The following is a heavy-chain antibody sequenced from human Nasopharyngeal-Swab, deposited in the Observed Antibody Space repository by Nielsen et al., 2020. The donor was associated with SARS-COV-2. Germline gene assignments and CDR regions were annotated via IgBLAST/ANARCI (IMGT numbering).Heavy chain of an antibody. Sequence: SETLSLTCTVSGASISSIINYWGWILQSPQKGLEWIVTVSYSGTANYNPSLNSRVTISVDTSKNQFSLKLISVTAADTAVYYCARDESGDYLGLPFDYWGQGTLVTVSS. CDR2: VSYSGTA. D-gene: IGHD4-17*01. V-gene: IGHV4-39*07. J-gene: IGHJ4*02. CDR1: GASISSIINY. CDR3: ARDESGDYLGLPFDY.